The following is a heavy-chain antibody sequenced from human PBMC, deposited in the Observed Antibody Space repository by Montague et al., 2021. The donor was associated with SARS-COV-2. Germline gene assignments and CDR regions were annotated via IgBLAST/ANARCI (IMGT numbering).Heavy chain of an antibody. Sequence: SETLSLTCTVSGGSISNIGYYWGWIRQPPGKGLEWIGSIFYSGNSYYNPSLKSRVSISVATSRSQFSLKVNSVTAADTAVYYCARQNRGLWFGERLFDYWGQGVLVTVSS. CDR3: ARQNRGLWFGERLFDY. J-gene: IGHJ4*02. D-gene: IGHD3-10*01. CDR2: IFYSGNS. CDR1: GGSISNIGYY. V-gene: IGHV4-39*01.